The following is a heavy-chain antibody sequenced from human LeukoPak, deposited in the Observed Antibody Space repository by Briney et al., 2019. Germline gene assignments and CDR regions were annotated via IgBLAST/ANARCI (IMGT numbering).Heavy chain of an antibody. J-gene: IGHJ6*03. V-gene: IGHV3-21*04. CDR3: ARSLRVRGVPDYMDV. CDR2: ISSSSSYI. Sequence: PGGSLRLSCAASGFTFSSYSMNWVRQAPGKGLEWVSSISSSSSYINYADTVKGRFTISRDNSKNMLYLQMNSLRADDTAVYYCARSLRVRGVPDYMDVWGKGTTITISS. CDR1: GFTFSSYS. D-gene: IGHD3-10*01.